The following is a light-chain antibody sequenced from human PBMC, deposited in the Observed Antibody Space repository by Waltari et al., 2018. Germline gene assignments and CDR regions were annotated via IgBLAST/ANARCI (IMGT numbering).Light chain of an antibody. CDR2: AAS. CDR3: QQFNDWPRT. Sequence: EVVMTQSPANLSVSPGESATLSCRASQSVSRNVVWYQQRPGRAPRPLIYAASTRATDTPARFSGSGSGTEFSLTISSLQSEDFAVYYCQQFNDWPRTFGQGTRVEIK. CDR1: QSVSRN. J-gene: IGKJ1*01. V-gene: IGKV3-15*01.